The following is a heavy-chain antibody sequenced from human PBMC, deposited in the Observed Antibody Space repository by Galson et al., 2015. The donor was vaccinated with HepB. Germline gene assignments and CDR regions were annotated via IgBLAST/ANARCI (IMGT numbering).Heavy chain of an antibody. CDR2: ISSSSMTI. Sequence: SLRLSCAASGFTFSSYNMNWVRQAPGKGLEWVSHISSSSMTIKYAESVKGRFTVSRDNAKDSLYLQMNSLRAEDTAVYYCARVQSYYDFWGGHWGTNYYGMDVWGQGTTVTVSS. D-gene: IGHD3-3*01. CDR3: ARVQSYYDFWGGHWGTNYYGMDV. CDR1: GFTFSSYN. V-gene: IGHV3-48*04. J-gene: IGHJ6*02.